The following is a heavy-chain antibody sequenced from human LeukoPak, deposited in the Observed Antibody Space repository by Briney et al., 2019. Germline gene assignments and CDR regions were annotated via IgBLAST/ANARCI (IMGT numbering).Heavy chain of an antibody. Sequence: GESLRLSCAGSGITNYLMTWVRQAPGKGRESVANINKDSSERDYLDSVKGRFTISRDNTKSSLFLQMNSLRVEDTGIYYCAKDLNWVAYWGQGARVTVSS. CDR1: GITNYL. CDR2: INKDSSER. V-gene: IGHV3-7*01. D-gene: IGHD3-16*01. J-gene: IGHJ4*02. CDR3: AKDLNWVAY.